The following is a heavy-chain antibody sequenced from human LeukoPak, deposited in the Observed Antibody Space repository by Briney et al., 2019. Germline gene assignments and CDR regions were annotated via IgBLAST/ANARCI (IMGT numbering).Heavy chain of an antibody. D-gene: IGHD1-1*01. Sequence: GGSLRLSCAASGFTFSSYGMHWVRQAPGKGLEWVAVISYDGSNKYYADSVKGRFTISRDNSKNTLYPQMNSLRAEDTAVYYCAKSLPGPGRTGTTRGLTDYWGQGTLVTVSS. J-gene: IGHJ4*02. CDR1: GFTFSSYG. V-gene: IGHV3-30*18. CDR3: AKSLPGPGRTGTTRGLTDY. CDR2: ISYDGSNK.